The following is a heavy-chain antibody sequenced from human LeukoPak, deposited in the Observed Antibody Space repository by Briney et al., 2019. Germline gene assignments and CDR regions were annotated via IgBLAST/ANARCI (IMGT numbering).Heavy chain of an antibody. D-gene: IGHD3-10*01. Sequence: GGSLRLSCAASGFTFSSYAMSWVRQAPGKGLEWVSGISGSGDSTYYADSVKGRFTISRDNSKNTLYLHMNSLRAEDTAVYYCAKVPYGSGTRGGFDYWGQGTLVTVSS. CDR3: AKVPYGSGTRGGFDY. CDR1: GFTFSSYA. V-gene: IGHV3-23*01. J-gene: IGHJ4*02. CDR2: ISGSGDST.